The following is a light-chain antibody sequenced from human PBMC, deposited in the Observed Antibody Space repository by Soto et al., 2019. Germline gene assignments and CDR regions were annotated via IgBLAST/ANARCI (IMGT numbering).Light chain of an antibody. CDR2: VAI. CDR3: QQSYSAPLT. CDR1: QNILTY. Sequence: DIQMTQSPSSLSASVGDRVTITCRASQNILTYLNWYQQRPGKAPKFLIYVAISVQDVVPSRFSGSESGTEFNLTINNLQPEDSAIYYCQQSYSAPLTFGQGTNLEIK. J-gene: IGKJ2*01. V-gene: IGKV1-39*01.